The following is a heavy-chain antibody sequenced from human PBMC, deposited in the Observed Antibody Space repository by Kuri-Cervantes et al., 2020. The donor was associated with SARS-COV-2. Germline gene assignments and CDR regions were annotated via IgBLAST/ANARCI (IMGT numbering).Heavy chain of an antibody. J-gene: IGHJ4*02. V-gene: IGHV1-24*01. CDR2: FDPEDGET. CDR1: GYTLTELS. Sequence: ASVKVSCKVSGYTLTELSMHWVRQAPGKGLEWMGGFDPEDGETIYAQKFQGRVTMTRDTSISTAYMELSRLRSDDTAVYYCARDFSDTIFGVAFDYWGQGTLVTVSS. D-gene: IGHD3-3*01. CDR3: ARDFSDTIFGVAFDY.